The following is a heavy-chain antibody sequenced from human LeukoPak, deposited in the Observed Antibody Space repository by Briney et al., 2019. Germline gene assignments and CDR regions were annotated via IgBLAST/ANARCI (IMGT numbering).Heavy chain of an antibody. CDR2: IRSKAYGGTT. D-gene: IGHD4-17*01. CDR3: TRERGDTVTFDY. V-gene: IGHV3-49*03. CDR1: GFTFGDYA. J-gene: IGHJ4*02. Sequence: PGGSLRLSCTASGFTFGDYAMSWFRQAPGKGLEWVGFIRSKAYGGTTEYAASVKGRFAISRDDSKSIAYLQMNSLKTEDTAVYYCTRERGDTVTFDYWGQGTLVTVSS.